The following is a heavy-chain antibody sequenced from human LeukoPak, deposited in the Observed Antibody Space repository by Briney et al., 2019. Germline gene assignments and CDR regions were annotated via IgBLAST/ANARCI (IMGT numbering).Heavy chain of an antibody. J-gene: IGHJ4*02. CDR3: AKVGNYGSGSSGFDY. V-gene: IGHV3-23*01. Sequence: GGSLRLSCAASGFTFSSYGMSWVRQAPGKGLEWVSAISGSGGSTYYADSVKGRFTISRDNSKNTLYLQMNSLRAEDTAVYYCAKVGNYGSGSSGFDYWGQGTLVTVSS. CDR2: ISGSGGST. CDR1: GFTFSSYG. D-gene: IGHD3-10*01.